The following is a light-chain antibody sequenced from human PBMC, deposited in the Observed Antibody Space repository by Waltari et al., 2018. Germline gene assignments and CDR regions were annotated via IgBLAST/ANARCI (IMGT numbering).Light chain of an antibody. CDR1: SSAVGNYNL. J-gene: IGLJ3*02. Sequence: QSALPQPASVSGSPGQSITISCTGPSSAVGNYNLVSWYQQHPGKAPKLMIYEGNKRPSGVSNRFSGSKSGNMASLTISGLQAEDEADYYCCSYAGSSAPRVFGGGTKLTVL. CDR2: EGN. CDR3: CSYAGSSAPRV. V-gene: IGLV2-23*01.